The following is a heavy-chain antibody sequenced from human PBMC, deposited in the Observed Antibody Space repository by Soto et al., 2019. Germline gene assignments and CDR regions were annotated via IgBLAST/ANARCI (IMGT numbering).Heavy chain of an antibody. CDR1: GGTFSSYA. CDR3: AILPRGYSYVLEDY. Sequence: QVQLVQSGAEVKKPGSSVKVSYKASGGTFSSYAISWVRQAPGQGLEWMGGIIPIFGTANYAQKFQGRVTITADESTSTAYMELSSLRSEDTAVYYCAILPRGYSYVLEDYWGQGTLVTVSS. CDR2: IIPIFGTA. J-gene: IGHJ4*02. D-gene: IGHD5-18*01. V-gene: IGHV1-69*12.